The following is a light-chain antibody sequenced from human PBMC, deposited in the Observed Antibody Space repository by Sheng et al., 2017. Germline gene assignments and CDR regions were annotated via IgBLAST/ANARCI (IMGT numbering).Light chain of an antibody. CDR2: GAS. Sequence: EMVMTQSPATLSVSPGERATLSCRASQSVSSNLAWYQQKPGQAPRLLIYGASTRATGIPARFSGSGSGTEFTLTISSLQSEDFAVYYCQQCTNWPPVYTFGQGTKVEI. CDR3: QQCTNWPPVYT. CDR1: QSVSSN. J-gene: IGKJ2*01. V-gene: IGKV3-15*01.